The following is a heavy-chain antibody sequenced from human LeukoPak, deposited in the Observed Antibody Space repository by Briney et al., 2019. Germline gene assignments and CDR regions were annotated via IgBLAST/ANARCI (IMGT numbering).Heavy chain of an antibody. V-gene: IGHV3-53*01. Sequence: GGSLRLSCVVSGFAVSRNYMSWVRQAPGKGLEWVSVIFDSGSTNYADSVKGRFTISRDNAKNSLYLQMNSLRAEDTAVYYCARDHKVYSSTPDAFDIWGQGTMVTVSS. D-gene: IGHD6-13*01. CDR1: GFAVSRNY. J-gene: IGHJ3*02. CDR2: IFDSGST. CDR3: ARDHKVYSSTPDAFDI.